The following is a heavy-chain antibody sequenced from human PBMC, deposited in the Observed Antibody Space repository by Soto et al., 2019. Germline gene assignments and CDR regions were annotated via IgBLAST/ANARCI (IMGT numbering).Heavy chain of an antibody. CDR3: AKAKVVVTAPTYYFDY. V-gene: IGHV3-23*01. Sequence: GGSLRLSCAASGFTFSSYAMSWVRQAPGKGLEWVSAISGSGGSTYYADSVKGRFTISRDNSKNTLYLQMNSLRAEDTAVYYCAKAKVVVTAPTYYFDYWGQGTLVTVSS. J-gene: IGHJ4*02. D-gene: IGHD2-21*02. CDR1: GFTFSSYA. CDR2: ISGSGGST.